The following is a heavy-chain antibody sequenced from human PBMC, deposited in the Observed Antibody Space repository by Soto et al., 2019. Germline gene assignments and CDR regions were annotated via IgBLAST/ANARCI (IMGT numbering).Heavy chain of an antibody. V-gene: IGHV3-30*04. D-gene: IGHD2-21*02. CDR1: GFTFNSLS. CDR2: ISHDGRVT. CDR3: AREPYGDSQYFDY. Sequence: QVQLVESGGGMVQPGTSLRLSCAASGFTFNSLSLHWVRQRPDKGLEWVAVISHDGRVTFYADFVKGRFTVSRDKSKNTISLQVNRLRAEDTAVYYCAREPYGDSQYFDYWGQGTLVTVSS. J-gene: IGHJ4*02.